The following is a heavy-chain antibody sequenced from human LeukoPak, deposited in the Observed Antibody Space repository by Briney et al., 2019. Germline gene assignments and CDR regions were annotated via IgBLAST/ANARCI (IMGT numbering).Heavy chain of an antibody. J-gene: IGHJ6*03. CDR3: ARADGDYGSYYYYYMDV. CDR1: GGSISSYY. D-gene: IGHD4-17*01. V-gene: IGHV4-4*07. Sequence: PSETLSLTCTVSGGSISSYYWSWIRQPAGKGLGWIGRIYTSGSTNYNPSLKSRVTMSVDTSKNQFSLKLSSVTAADTAVYYCARADGDYGSYYYYYMDVWGKGTTVTVSS. CDR2: IYTSGST.